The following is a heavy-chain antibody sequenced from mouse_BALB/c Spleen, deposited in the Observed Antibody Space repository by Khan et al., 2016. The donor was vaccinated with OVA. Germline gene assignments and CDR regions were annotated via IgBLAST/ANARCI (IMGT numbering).Heavy chain of an antibody. V-gene: IGHV14-3*02. CDR1: GFNIKDTY. J-gene: IGHJ2*01. Sequence: VQLQQSGAELVKPGASVKLSCTASGFNIKDTYMHWVKQRPEQGLEWIGRIDPANGNTKYDPKFQGKATITADTSSNKAYLQLRILKAEDTAVYYCARRNAWGQGTTLTVSS. CDR3: ARRNA. CDR2: IDPANGNT.